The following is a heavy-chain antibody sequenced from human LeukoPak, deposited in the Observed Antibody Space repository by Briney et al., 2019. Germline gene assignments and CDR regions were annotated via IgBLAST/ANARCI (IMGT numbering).Heavy chain of an antibody. CDR1: GFTFSRYW. CDR2: IKQDGSEK. J-gene: IGHJ4*02. Sequence: PGGSLRLSCAASGFTFSRYWMSWVRQAPGKGLEWVANIKQDGSEKHYVDSVKGRFTISRDNAKNSLYLQMNSLRAEDTAVYYCAREAWYYDFWSGHRPYYFDYWGQGTLVTVSS. D-gene: IGHD3-3*01. CDR3: AREAWYYDFWSGHRPYYFDY. V-gene: IGHV3-7*01.